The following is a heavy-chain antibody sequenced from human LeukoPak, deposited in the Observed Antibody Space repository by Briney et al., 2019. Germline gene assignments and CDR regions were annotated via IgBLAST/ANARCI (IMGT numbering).Heavy chain of an antibody. V-gene: IGHV3-21*01. Sequence: GGSLRLSCAASGFTFSTYAMSWVRQAPGKGLEWVSSISSSSSYIYYADSVKGRFTISRDNAKNSLYLQMNSLRAEDTAVYYCARDNVLRYFAAPFDYWGQGTLVTVSS. CDR1: GFTFSTYA. D-gene: IGHD3-9*01. J-gene: IGHJ4*02. CDR2: ISSSSSYI. CDR3: ARDNVLRYFAAPFDY.